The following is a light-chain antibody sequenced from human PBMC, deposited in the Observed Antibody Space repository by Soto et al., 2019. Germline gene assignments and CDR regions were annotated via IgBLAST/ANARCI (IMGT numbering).Light chain of an antibody. J-gene: IGLJ2*01. V-gene: IGLV1-40*01. CDR2: GNS. CDR3: QSYDSSLRGVV. Sequence: QSVLTQPPSVSGDPGQRVTISCTGSSSNIGAGYDVHWYQQLPGTAPKLLIYGNSNRPSGVPDRFSGSKSGTSASLATTGLQAEDEADYYCQSYDSSLRGVVFGGGTKLTVL. CDR1: SSNIGAGYD.